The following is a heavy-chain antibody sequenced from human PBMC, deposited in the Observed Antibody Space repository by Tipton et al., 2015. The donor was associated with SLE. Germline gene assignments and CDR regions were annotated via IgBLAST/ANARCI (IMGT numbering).Heavy chain of an antibody. CDR3: ARDLGEQQPDV. J-gene: IGHJ6*02. CDR1: GGSISSSSYY. CDR2: IYYSGST. V-gene: IGHV4-39*07. Sequence: TLSLTCTVSGGSISSSSYYWGWIRQPPGKGLEWIGGIYYSGSTYYNPSLKSRVTISVDTSKNQFSLKLSSVTAADTAVYYCARDLGEQQPDVWGQGTTVTVSS. D-gene: IGHD6-13*01.